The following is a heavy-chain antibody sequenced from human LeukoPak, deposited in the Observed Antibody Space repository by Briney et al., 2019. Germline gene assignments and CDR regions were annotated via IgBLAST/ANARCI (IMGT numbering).Heavy chain of an antibody. D-gene: IGHD3-10*01. Sequence: GGSLRLSCAASGFTFSGYAMSWVRQAPGKGLEWVSTISDNGGRTYYADSVKGRFTISRDNSKNTLYLQMNSLRAEDTAVYYCAKATYYYGSGSYYISPDYWGQGTLVTVSS. V-gene: IGHV3-23*01. CDR1: GFTFSGYA. CDR2: ISDNGGRT. CDR3: AKATYYYGSGSYYISPDY. J-gene: IGHJ4*02.